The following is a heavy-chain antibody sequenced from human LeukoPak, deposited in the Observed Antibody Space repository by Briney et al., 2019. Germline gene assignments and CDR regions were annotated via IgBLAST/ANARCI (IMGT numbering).Heavy chain of an antibody. J-gene: IGHJ3*02. CDR2: IYYSGST. D-gene: IGHD3-10*01. CDR3: ARELLWFGDPAGAFDI. V-gene: IGHV4-59*01. CDR1: GGSISSYY. Sequence: PSETLSLTCTVSGGSISSYYWSWIRQPPGKGLERIGYIYYSGSTNYNPSLKSRVTISVDTSKNQFSLKLSSVTAADTAVYYCARELLWFGDPAGAFDIWGQGTMVTVSS.